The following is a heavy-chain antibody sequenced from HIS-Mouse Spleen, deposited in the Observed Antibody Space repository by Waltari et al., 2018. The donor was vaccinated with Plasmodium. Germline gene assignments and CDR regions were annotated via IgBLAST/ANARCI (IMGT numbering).Heavy chain of an antibody. J-gene: IGHJ4*02. D-gene: IGHD3-3*01. V-gene: IGHV3-30*18. Sequence: QVQLVESGGGVVQPGRSLRLSCAAAGFTFSSYGMPLVRQAPGKGLEWVAVISYDGSNKYYADSVKGRFTISRDNSKNTLYLQMNSLRAEDTAVYYCAKEVLGYYDFWSRPDYWGQGTLVTVSS. CDR3: AKEVLGYYDFWSRPDY. CDR1: GFTFSSYG. CDR2: ISYDGSNK.